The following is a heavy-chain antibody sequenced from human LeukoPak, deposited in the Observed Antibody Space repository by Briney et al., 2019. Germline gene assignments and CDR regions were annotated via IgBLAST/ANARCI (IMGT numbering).Heavy chain of an antibody. V-gene: IGHV4-39*01. D-gene: IGHD4-17*01. CDR2: SYYSGST. CDR1: GGSISSSSYY. CDR3: ARSDYGDYVYYYGMDV. J-gene: IGHJ6*02. Sequence: PSETLSLTCTASGGSISSSSYYWGWIRQPPGKGLEWIGSSYYSGSTYYNPSLKQRVTLSVDTTKHQFSLKLSSVTAADTAVYYCARSDYGDYVYYYGMDVWGQGTTVTVSS.